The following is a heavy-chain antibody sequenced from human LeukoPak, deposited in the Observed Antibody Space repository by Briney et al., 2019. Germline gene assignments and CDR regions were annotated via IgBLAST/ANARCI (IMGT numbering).Heavy chain of an antibody. Sequence: SETLSLTYTVSGGSISSYYCSWIRQPPGQGLERIGYIYYSWSTNYNPSLKSRVTISVDASKNQFSLKLMSVTAADTAVYYCARGAPGELSLAFGRRGQGTLVTVAS. J-gene: IGHJ5*02. CDR3: ARGAPGELSLAFGR. CDR1: GGSISSYY. V-gene: IGHV4-59*13. D-gene: IGHD3-16*02. CDR2: IYYSWST.